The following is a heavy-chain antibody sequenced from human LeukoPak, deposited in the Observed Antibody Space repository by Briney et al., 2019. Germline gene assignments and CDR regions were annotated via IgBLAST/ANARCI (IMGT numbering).Heavy chain of an antibody. CDR3: ARDRGSYPIDC. CDR2: IKQDGSEK. V-gene: IGHV3-7*01. Sequence: GGSLRLSCAASGFTFSSYWMSWVRQAPGKGLEWVANIKQDGSEKYYVDSVKGRFTISRDNAKNSLYLQMNSLRVEDTAVYYCARDRGSYPIDCWGQGTLVTVSS. D-gene: IGHD1-26*01. CDR1: GFTFSSYW. J-gene: IGHJ4*02.